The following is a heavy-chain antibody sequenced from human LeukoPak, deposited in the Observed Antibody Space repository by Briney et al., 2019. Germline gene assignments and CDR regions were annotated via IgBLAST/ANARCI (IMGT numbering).Heavy chain of an antibody. J-gene: IGHJ5*02. CDR1: GGTFGSYV. CDR2: IIPMFDTT. D-gene: IGHD6-13*01. V-gene: IGHV1-69*06. CDR3: ARLGEGAVGHP. Sequence: AASVKVSCKASGGTFGSYVINWVRQAPGQGLEWMGGIIPMFDTTYYAQKFQGRVTITADKSTTTAYMEVSSLRSEDTAVYYCARLGEGAVGHPWGQGTLVTVSS.